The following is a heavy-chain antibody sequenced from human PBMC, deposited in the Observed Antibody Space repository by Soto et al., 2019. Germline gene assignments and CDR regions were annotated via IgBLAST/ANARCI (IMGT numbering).Heavy chain of an antibody. CDR1: GYTFTSYY. CDR2: INPSGGST. D-gene: IGHD1-26*01. CDR3: ARDSNSDDQTTTSDAFDI. Sequence: ASVKVSCKASGYTFTSYYMHWVRQAPGQGLEWMGIINPSGGSTSYAQKFQGRVTMTRDTSTSTVYMELSSLRSEDTAVYYCARDSNSDDQTTTSDAFDIWGQGTMVTVSS. V-gene: IGHV1-46*01. J-gene: IGHJ3*02.